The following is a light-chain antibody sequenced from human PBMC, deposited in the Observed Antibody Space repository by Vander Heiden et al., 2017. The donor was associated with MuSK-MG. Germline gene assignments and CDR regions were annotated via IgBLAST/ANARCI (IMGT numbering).Light chain of an antibody. J-gene: IGLJ3*02. Sequence: SYESPSPPSVSVPPGHTSRSLCSGYAPPNKYTYRYQQKSGLAPLLVIYEDRKRPSEIPERFSGSASGTTATLTITGAQVEDEADYYCYSTDSSGDHVVFGGGTKLTVL. CDR1: APPNKY. CDR2: EDR. CDR3: YSTDSSGDHVV. V-gene: IGLV3-10*01.